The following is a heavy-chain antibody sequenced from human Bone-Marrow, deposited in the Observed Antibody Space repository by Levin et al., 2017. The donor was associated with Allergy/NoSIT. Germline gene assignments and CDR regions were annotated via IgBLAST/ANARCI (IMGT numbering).Heavy chain of an antibody. V-gene: IGHV3-15*01. J-gene: IGHJ1*01. CDR3: TTDLKGGGYCSGSSCYSLYFQH. D-gene: IGHD2-15*01. CDR2: IKSKTDGGTT. CDR1: GFTFNNAW. Sequence: PGESLKISCAASGFTFNNAWMSWVRQAPGKGLEWVGRIKSKTDGGTTDYAAPVKGRFTISRDDSKNTLYLQMNSLKTDDTAVYYCTTDLKGGGYCSGSSCYSLYFQHWGQGTLVTVSS.